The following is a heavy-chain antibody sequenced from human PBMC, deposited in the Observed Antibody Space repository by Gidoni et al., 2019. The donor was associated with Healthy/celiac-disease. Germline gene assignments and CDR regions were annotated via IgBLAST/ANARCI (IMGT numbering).Heavy chain of an antibody. CDR2: IDTSDSYT. CDR1: RYSFTSYW. D-gene: IGHD3-10*01. Sequence: VQLAPSGAEVKKPGESLRISCKGSRYSFTSYWISWVRQMTGKGLEWVGRIDTSDSYTNYSPSFQGHVTISADKSISTAYLQWSSLKASDTAMYYCASPGGGRGDYWGQGTLVTVSS. CDR3: ASPGGGRGDY. J-gene: IGHJ4*02. V-gene: IGHV5-10-1*03.